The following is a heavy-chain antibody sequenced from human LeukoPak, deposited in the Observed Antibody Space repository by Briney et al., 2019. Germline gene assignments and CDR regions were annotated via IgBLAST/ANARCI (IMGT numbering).Heavy chain of an antibody. D-gene: IGHD2-15*01. CDR2: IFYTGTT. V-gene: IGHV4-39*01. Sequence: SETLSLTCTVSGGAISSSSHYWGWIRQPPGKGLEWIESIFYTGTTYHNPSLKSRVTISVDTSKNQFALKLSSVTAADTAVYYCARHQGVVELTPGFDYWGQGTLVTVSS. J-gene: IGHJ4*02. CDR1: GGAISSSSHY. CDR3: ARHQGVVELTPGFDY.